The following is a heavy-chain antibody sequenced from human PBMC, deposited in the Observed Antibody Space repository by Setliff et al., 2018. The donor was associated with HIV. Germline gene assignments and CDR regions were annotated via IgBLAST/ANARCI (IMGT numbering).Heavy chain of an antibody. D-gene: IGHD3-10*01. CDR3: ARAKSLVRGVNYFDY. V-gene: IGHV4-31*03. CDR2: IYYSGST. J-gene: IGHJ4*02. Sequence: SETLSLTCTVSGGSISSGGYYWSWIRQHPGKGLEWIGFIYYSGSTYHNPSLKSRVTISVDTPKNQFSLKLNSVTAADTAVYYCARAKSLVRGVNYFDYWGQGTLVTVSS. CDR1: GGSISSGGYY.